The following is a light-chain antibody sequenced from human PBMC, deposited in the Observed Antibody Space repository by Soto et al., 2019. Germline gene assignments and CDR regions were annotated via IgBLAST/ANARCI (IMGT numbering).Light chain of an antibody. Sequence: DIVMTQSPDSLAVSLGERATINCKSSQSVLSSSNNKNYLTWYQQKLGQPPRLLIYCASTRESGVPDRFSGSGSGADLTLTSNSLQDEDAAVYYCQQYYSTPWTFGKGTKVEIK. CDR2: CAS. V-gene: IGKV4-1*01. CDR3: QQYYSTPWT. CDR1: QSVLSSSNNKNY. J-gene: IGKJ1*01.